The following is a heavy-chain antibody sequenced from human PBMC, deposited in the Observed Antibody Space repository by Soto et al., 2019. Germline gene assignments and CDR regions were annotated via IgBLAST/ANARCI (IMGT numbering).Heavy chain of an antibody. Sequence: EVQLLESGGGLVQPGGSLRLSCAASGFTFSSYAMSWVRQAPGKGLEWVSAISGSGGSTYYADSVKGRFTISRDNSKNTLYLQMNSLRAEDTAVYYCAKDHLSPKVVPAAIKRVYWGQGTLVTVSS. CDR2: ISGSGGST. V-gene: IGHV3-23*01. J-gene: IGHJ4*02. D-gene: IGHD2-2*02. CDR1: GFTFSSYA. CDR3: AKDHLSPKVVPAAIKRVY.